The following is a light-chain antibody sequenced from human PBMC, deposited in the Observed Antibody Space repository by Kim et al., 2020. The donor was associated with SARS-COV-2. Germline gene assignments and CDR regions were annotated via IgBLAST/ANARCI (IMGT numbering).Light chain of an antibody. V-gene: IGLV2-11*01. Sequence: LTQPRSVSGSPGQSVTISCTGTSSDVGGYNYVSWYQQHPGKAPKLMIYDVSKRPSGVPDRFSGSKSGNTASLTISGLQAEDEADYYCCSYAASYTWVFGGGTQLTVL. CDR3: CSYAASYTWV. CDR1: SSDVGGYNY. CDR2: DVS. J-gene: IGLJ3*02.